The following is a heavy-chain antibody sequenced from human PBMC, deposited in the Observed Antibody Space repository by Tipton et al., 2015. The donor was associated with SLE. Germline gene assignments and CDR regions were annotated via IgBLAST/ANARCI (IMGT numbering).Heavy chain of an antibody. V-gene: IGHV4-61*10. D-gene: IGHD7-27*01. CDR2: IYYTGSA. CDR3: TRDPNGGYGSFDY. Sequence: GLVKPSQTLTLTCTVSGGSITSKNYFWNWIRQPAGKTLEWIGYIYYTGSANYNPSLKSRVTMSVDTSKNQFSLKLSSVTAADTAVYYCTRDPNGGYGSFDYWGLGALVTVSS. J-gene: IGHJ4*02. CDR1: GGSITSKNYF.